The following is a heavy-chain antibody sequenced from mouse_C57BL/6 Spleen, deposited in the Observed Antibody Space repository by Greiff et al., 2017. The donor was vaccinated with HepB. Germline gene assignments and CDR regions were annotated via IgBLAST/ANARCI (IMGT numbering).Heavy chain of an antibody. D-gene: IGHD1-1*01. Sequence: VQLVESGPGLVQPSQSLSITCTVSGFSLTSYGVHWVRQSPGKGLEWLGVIWSGGSTDYNAAFISRLSISKDNSKSQVFFKMNSLQADDTAIYYCASSLLPAWFAYWGQGTLVTVSA. J-gene: IGHJ3*01. CDR3: ASSLLPAWFAY. CDR1: GFSLTSYG. V-gene: IGHV2-2*01. CDR2: IWSGGST.